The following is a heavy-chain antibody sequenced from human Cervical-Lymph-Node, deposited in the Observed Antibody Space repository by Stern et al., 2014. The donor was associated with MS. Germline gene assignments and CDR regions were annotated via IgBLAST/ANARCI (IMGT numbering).Heavy chain of an antibody. J-gene: IGHJ4*02. CDR1: SASISNYY. Sequence: QLQLQESGPGLVKPSETLSLTCSFSSASISNYYWSSIRQPPGKGLEWIGTIYYTGNTNYNPSLKSRVTMSVDTSKNQFSLRLTSVTAADTAVYYCAHKALGGDYFDSWGQGTLVTVSS. D-gene: IGHD2-21*01. V-gene: IGHV4-59*01. CDR2: IYYTGNT. CDR3: AHKALGGDYFDS.